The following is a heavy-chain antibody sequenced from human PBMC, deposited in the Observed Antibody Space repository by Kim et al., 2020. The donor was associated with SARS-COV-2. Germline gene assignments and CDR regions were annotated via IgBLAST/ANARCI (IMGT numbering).Heavy chain of an antibody. CDR1: GGSISSYY. V-gene: IGHV4-59*01. D-gene: IGHD6-13*01. CDR3: ARGVHSSSWYDFRGHTPYGMDV. CDR2: IYYSGST. Sequence: ETLSLTCTVSGGSISSYYWSWIRQPPGKGLEWIGYIYYSGSTNYNPSIKSRVTISVDTSKNQFSLKLSSVTAADTAVYYCARGVHSSSWYDFRGHTPYGMDVWGQGTTVTVSS. J-gene: IGHJ6*02.